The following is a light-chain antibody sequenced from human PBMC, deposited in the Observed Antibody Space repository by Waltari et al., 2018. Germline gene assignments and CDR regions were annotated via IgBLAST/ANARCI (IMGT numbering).Light chain of an antibody. Sequence: DIHLTQSLSSLSASVGDRLTITCRASRGISSYLAWYQQKPGKAPKLLIYAASTLPSGVPVRFSGSGSGTEFTLTISSLQPEDFATYYCQQVNTYSWTFGQGTKVEIK. CDR3: QQVNTYSWT. CDR1: RGISSY. V-gene: IGKV1-9*01. J-gene: IGKJ1*01. CDR2: AAS.